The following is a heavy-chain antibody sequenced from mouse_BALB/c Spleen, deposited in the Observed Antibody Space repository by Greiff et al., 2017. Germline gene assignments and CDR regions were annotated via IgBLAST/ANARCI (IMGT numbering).Heavy chain of an antibody. V-gene: IGHV2-9*02. J-gene: IGHJ2*01. CDR3: AREDYGSSYDYFDY. CDR2: IWAGGST. CDR1: GFSLTSYG. D-gene: IGHD1-1*01. Sequence: QVQLQQSGPGLVAPSQSLSITCTVSGFSLTSYGVHWVRQPPGKGLEWLGVIWAGGSTNYNSALMSRLSISKDNSKSQVFLKMNSLQTDDTAMYYCAREDYGSSYDYFDYWGQGTTLTVSS.